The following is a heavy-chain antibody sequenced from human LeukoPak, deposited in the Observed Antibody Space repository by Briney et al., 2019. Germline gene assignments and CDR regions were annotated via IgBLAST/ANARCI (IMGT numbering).Heavy chain of an antibody. D-gene: IGHD2-15*01. J-gene: IGHJ4*02. CDR1: GGSISSGGYY. Sequence: TLSLTCTVSGGSISSGGYYWSWIRQHPGKGLEWIGYIYYSGSTYYNPSLKSRVTISVDTSKNQFSLKLSSVTAADTAVYYCARVVAATPFVDYWGQGTLVTVSS. CDR2: IYYSGST. V-gene: IGHV4-31*03. CDR3: ARVVAATPFVDY.